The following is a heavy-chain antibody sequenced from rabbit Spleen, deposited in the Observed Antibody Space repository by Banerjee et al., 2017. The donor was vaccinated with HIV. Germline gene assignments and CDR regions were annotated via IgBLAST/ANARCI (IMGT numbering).Heavy chain of an antibody. J-gene: IGHJ6*01. V-gene: IGHV1S45*01. Sequence: EQLEESGGGLVKPEGSLTLTCKASGVSLNDKDVMCWVRQAPGKGLEWIACINIVTGKSVYASWAKGRFTMSRTSSPTVTLQMTSLTAADTATYFCARDTGTSFSTYGMDLWGPGTLVTVS. CDR3: ARDTGTSFSTYGMDL. CDR1: GVSLNDKDV. D-gene: IGHD8-1*01. CDR2: INIVTGKS.